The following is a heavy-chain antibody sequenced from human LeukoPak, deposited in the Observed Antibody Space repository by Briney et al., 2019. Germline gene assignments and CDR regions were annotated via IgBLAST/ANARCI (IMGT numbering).Heavy chain of an antibody. D-gene: IGHD6-19*01. CDR2: IKQDGSKE. Sequence: PGGSLGLACVGTGLSFSHYWMTWVRQVPGGGLGWVANIKQDGSKENYVDSVKGRFTMSRDNAKNSLYLQMNNLRAEDTALYYCARDHSPSMYGSVWYDAFDIWGQGTMVTVSS. V-gene: IGHV3-7*01. CDR3: ARDHSPSMYGSVWYDAFDI. CDR1: GLSFSHYW. J-gene: IGHJ3*02.